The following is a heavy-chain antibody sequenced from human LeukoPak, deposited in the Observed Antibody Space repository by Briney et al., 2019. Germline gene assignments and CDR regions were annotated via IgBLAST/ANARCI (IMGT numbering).Heavy chain of an antibody. V-gene: IGHV4-59*01. CDR2: IYYSGST. J-gene: IGHJ4*02. CDR1: GGSISSYY. Sequence: PSETLSLTCTVSGGSISSYYWSWIRQPPGKGLEWIGYIYYSGSTNYNPSLKSRVTISVDTSKNQFSLKLSSVTAADTAVYYCARGPMTTVTTGNFDYWGQGTLVTVSS. D-gene: IGHD4-17*01. CDR3: ARGPMTTVTTGNFDY.